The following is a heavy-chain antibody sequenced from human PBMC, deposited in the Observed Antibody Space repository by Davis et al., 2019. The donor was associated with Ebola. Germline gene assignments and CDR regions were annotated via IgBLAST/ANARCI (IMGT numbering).Heavy chain of an antibody. Sequence: MPGGSLRLSCAVYGGSFSGYYWTWIRQPPGKGLEWIGEINYSGSTNYNPSLKSRVTISVDTSKNQFSLKLSSVTAADTAVYYCARGGGFGGYGMDVWGQGTTATVSS. D-gene: IGHD3-10*01. V-gene: IGHV4-34*01. J-gene: IGHJ6*02. CDR3: ARGGGFGGYGMDV. CDR1: GGSFSGYY. CDR2: INYSGST.